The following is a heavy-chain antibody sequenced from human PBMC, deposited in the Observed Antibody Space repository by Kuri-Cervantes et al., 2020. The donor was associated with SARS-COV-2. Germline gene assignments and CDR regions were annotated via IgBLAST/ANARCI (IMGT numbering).Heavy chain of an antibody. CDR3: ARSYSGSYRGNAFDI. CDR1: AGSISSTNYY. CDR2: MYYSGST. Sequence: ESLKISCTVSAGSISSTNYYWGWIRQPPGKGLEWIGTMYYSGSTYYNPSLKSRVTISVDTSKNQFSLKLSSVTAADTAVYYCARSYSGSYRGNAFDIWGQGTMVTVSS. V-gene: IGHV4-39*07. D-gene: IGHD1-26*01. J-gene: IGHJ3*02.